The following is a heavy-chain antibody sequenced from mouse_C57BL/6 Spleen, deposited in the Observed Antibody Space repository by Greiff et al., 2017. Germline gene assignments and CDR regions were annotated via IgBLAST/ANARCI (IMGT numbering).Heavy chain of an antibody. Sequence: VKLQESGPELVKPGASVKISCKASGYAFSSSWMNWVKQRPGKGLEWIGRIYPGDGDTNYNGKFKGKATLTADKSSSTAYMQLSSLTSEDSAVYFCAGEGPRDFDYWGQGTTLTVSS. CDR3: AGEGPRDFDY. V-gene: IGHV1-82*01. J-gene: IGHJ2*01. CDR1: GYAFSSSW. D-gene: IGHD6-1*01. CDR2: IYPGDGDT.